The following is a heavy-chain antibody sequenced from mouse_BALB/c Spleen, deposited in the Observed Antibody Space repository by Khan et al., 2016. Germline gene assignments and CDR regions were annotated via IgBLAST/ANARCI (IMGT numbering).Heavy chain of an antibody. CDR1: VFNIKDYY. CDR2: IDPENGDT. Sequence: VQLQQSGAELVRSGASVKLSCTASVFNIKDYYMHWVKQRPEQGLEWIGWIDPENGDTEYDPKFQGKATMNADTSSNAAYLQFSSLTSEDSAVYYCNAIYYGSDVYFDYWGQGTTLTVSS. D-gene: IGHD1-1*01. V-gene: IGHV14-4*02. J-gene: IGHJ2*01. CDR3: NAIYYGSDVYFDY.